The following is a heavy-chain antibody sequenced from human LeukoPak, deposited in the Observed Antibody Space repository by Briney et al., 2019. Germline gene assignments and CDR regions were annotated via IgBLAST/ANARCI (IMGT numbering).Heavy chain of an antibody. CDR2: ITRTGERI. V-gene: IGHV3-48*03. CDR3: ARDTKDY. D-gene: IGHD2-8*01. J-gene: IGHJ4*02. CDR1: GFTSSSYE. Sequence: GGSLRLSCVASGFTSSSYEMNWVRPAPEEGLEWIAYITRTGERIQYADSVKGRFTISRDNAKNSRFLQMNSLRAEDTAVYYCARDTKDYWGQGALVTVSS.